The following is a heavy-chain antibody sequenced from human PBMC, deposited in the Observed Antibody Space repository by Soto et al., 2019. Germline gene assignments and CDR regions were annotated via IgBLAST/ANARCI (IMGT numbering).Heavy chain of an antibody. V-gene: IGHV3-21*01. J-gene: IGHJ5*02. Sequence: GGSLRLSCAASGFTFSSYSMNWVRQAPGKGLEWVSSISSSSSYIYYADSVKGRFTISRDSAKNSLYLQMNSLKVEDTAVYFCARESTYLRHYDAWGPGTLVTVSS. D-gene: IGHD3-9*01. CDR3: ARESTYLRHYDA. CDR2: ISSSSSYI. CDR1: GFTFSSYS.